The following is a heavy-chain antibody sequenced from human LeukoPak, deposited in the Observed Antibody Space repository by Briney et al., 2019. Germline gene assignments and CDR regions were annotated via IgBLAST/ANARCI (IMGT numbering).Heavy chain of an antibody. V-gene: IGHV4-34*01. CDR2: INHSGST. J-gene: IGHJ2*01. CDR3: ARGDYGDYGWYFDL. CDR1: GGSFSGYY. Sequence: SETLSLTCAVYGGSFSGYYWSWIRQPPGKGLEWIGEINHSGSTNYNPSLKSRVTISVDTSKNQFSLKLSSVTAADTAVYYCARGDYGDYGWYFDLWGRGTLVTVSS. D-gene: IGHD4-17*01.